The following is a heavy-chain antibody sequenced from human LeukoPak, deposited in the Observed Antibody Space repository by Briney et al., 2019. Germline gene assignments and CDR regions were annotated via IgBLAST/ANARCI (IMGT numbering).Heavy chain of an antibody. CDR3: ARGITMVRGELDY. CDR1: GATFSSYA. Sequence: ASVKGSCKASGATFSSYAISWVRQAPGPGLEWMGRIIPIFGTANYAQKFQGRVTITTDESTSTAYMELRSIRSEVTDVYFCARGITMVRGELDYGGQGTLVSVSS. CDR2: IIPIFGTA. V-gene: IGHV1-69*05. J-gene: IGHJ4*02. D-gene: IGHD3-10*01.